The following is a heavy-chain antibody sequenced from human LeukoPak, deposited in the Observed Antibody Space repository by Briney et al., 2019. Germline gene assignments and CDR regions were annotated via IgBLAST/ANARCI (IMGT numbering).Heavy chain of an antibody. D-gene: IGHD2-15*01. CDR1: GFTFSSYG. CDR2: ISGSGAGT. V-gene: IGHV3-23*01. J-gene: IGHJ4*02. CDR3: AKRGHCSGGSCFYYFDY. Sequence: GGSLRLSCAASGFTFSSYGMSWVRQAPGKGLEWVSSISGSGAGTYYADSVKGRFTISRDSSESTLHLQMNSLRAEDTAIYYCAKRGHCSGGSCFYYFDYWGQGTLVTVSS.